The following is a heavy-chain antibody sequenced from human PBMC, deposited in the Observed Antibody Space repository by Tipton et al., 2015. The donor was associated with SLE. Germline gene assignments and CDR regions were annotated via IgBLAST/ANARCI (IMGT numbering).Heavy chain of an antibody. CDR1: GGSISSGSYH. Sequence: TLSLTCTVSGGSISSGSYHWSWIRQPAGKELEWIGHIYTSGTTSYNPSLKSRVTISTDTSKNQFYLELNSVTAADTAVYYCARDQTSRWYFSWGRGTLVTVSS. J-gene: IGHJ5*02. V-gene: IGHV4-61*09. CDR2: IYTSGTT. CDR3: ARDQTSRWYFS. D-gene: IGHD6-13*01.